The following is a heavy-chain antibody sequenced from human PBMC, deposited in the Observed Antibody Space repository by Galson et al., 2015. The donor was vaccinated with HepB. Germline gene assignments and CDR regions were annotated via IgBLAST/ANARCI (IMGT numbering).Heavy chain of an antibody. D-gene: IGHD6-19*01. CDR2: TYYRSKWYN. Sequence: CAISGDSVSSNSAAWNWIRQSPSRGLEWLGRTYYRSKWYNDYAVSVKSRITINPDTSKNQFSLQLNSVTPEDTAVYYCARGSSGWQKNYYYYGMDVWGQGTTVTVSS. CDR3: ARGSSGWQKNYYYYGMDV. V-gene: IGHV6-1*01. CDR1: GDSVSSNSAA. J-gene: IGHJ6*02.